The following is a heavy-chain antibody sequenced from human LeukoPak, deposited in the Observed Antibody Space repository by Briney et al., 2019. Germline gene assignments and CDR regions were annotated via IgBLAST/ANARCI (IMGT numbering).Heavy chain of an antibody. CDR2: ISGSSGII. Sequence: GGSLRLSCAASGFTFNTYTMNWVRQAPGKGLEWVSYISGSSGIIDYADSVNGRFTISRDNSKNTLSLQMNSLRAADTAVYYCAKGGLRDGYSYASWGQGTLITVSS. D-gene: IGHD5-24*01. CDR3: AKGGLRDGYSYAS. CDR1: GFTFNTYT. V-gene: IGHV3-23*01. J-gene: IGHJ5*02.